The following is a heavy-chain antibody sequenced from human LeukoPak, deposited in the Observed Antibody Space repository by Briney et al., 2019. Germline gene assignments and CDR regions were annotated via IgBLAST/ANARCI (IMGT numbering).Heavy chain of an antibody. J-gene: IGHJ5*02. CDR2: ISYDGSNK. V-gene: IGHV3-30*18. D-gene: IGHD3-22*01. CDR3: AKDGVNYYDSSGYYYLATAQNWFDP. Sequence: GGSLRLSCAASGFTFSSYGMHWVRQAPGKGLEWVAVISYDGSNKYYADSEKGRFTISRDNSKNTLYLQMNSLRAEDTAVYYCAKDGVNYYDSSGYYYLATAQNWFDPWGQGTLVTVSS. CDR1: GFTFSSYG.